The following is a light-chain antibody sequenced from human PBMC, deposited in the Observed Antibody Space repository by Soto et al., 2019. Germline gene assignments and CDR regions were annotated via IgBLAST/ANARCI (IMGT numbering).Light chain of an antibody. J-gene: IGKJ3*01. CDR2: DAS. Sequence: EIVLTQSPATLSLSPGERATLSCRASQSVSSYLAWYQQKPGQAPRLLIYDASNRATGIPARFSGSGSGTDFTLTISSLEPEDFAVYYCQHGGTFGPGTKVDI. V-gene: IGKV3-11*01. CDR3: QHGGT. CDR1: QSVSSY.